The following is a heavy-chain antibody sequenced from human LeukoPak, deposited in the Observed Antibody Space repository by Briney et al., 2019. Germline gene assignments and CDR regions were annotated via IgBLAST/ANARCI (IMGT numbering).Heavy chain of an antibody. V-gene: IGHV3-7*01. CDR3: AREPAPWELLYYFDY. D-gene: IGHD1-26*01. J-gene: IGHJ4*02. CDR1: GFTFSSYE. Sequence: GGSLRLSCAASGFTFSSYEMNWVRQAPGKGLEWVANIKQDGSEKYYVDSVKGRFTISRDNAKNSLYLQMNSLRAEDTAVYYCAREPAPWELLYYFDYWGQGTLVTVSS. CDR2: IKQDGSEK.